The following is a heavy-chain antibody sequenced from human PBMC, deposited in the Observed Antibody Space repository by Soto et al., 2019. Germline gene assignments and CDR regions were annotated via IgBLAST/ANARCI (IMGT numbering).Heavy chain of an antibody. Sequence: GGSLRLSCAVSGFTFSSYAMSWVRQAPGKGLEWVSAISGSGGSTYYADSVKGRFTISRDNSKNTLYLPMNSLRAEDPAVYYYANIPYYRKTRATLAYRGHRTLVTGSS. CDR3: ANIPYYRKTRATLAY. J-gene: IGHJ4*01. CDR2: ISGSGGST. V-gene: IGHV3-23*01. CDR1: GFTFSSYA. D-gene: IGHD1-26*01.